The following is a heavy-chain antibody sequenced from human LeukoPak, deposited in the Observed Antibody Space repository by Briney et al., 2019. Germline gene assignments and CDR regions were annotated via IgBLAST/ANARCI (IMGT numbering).Heavy chain of an antibody. Sequence: SETLSLTCTVSGGSISSYYWSWIRQPPGKGLEWIGYIYYSGSTNYNPSLKSRVTISVDTSKNQFSLKLSSVTAADTAVYYCARLDKSDYFDYWGQGTLVTVSS. J-gene: IGHJ4*02. CDR3: ARLDKSDYFDY. D-gene: IGHD2-2*03. CDR2: IYYSGST. V-gene: IGHV4-59*01. CDR1: GGSISSYY.